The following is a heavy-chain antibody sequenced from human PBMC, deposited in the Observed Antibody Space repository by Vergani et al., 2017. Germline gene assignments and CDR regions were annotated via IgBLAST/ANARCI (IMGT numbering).Heavy chain of an antibody. J-gene: IGHJ4*01. CDR3: ARAYGRYDWFDY. CDR2: ISASGVPT. CDR1: GFIFSTYA. Sequence: EVQLLESGGDLVQPGGSLRLSCTASGFIFSTYAMRWVRQAPGKGLEWVSGISASGVPTYYADSVKGRVTISRDNSKNTLYLQMNSLRVEDTAVYYCARAYGRYDWFDYWGQRTLVTVSS. D-gene: IGHD1-20*01. V-gene: IGHV3-23*01.